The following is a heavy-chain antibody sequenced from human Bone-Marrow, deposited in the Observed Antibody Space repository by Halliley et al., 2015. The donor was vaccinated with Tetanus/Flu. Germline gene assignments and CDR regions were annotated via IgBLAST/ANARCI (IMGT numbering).Heavy chain of an antibody. CDR3: AKVVRKYSDILTGYSFEDV. V-gene: IGHV3-23*01. Sequence: GGSSYLADPVKGRFTISRDNSKNTLYLQMNSLRAEDPAIYYCAKVVRKYSDILTGYSFEDVWGQGTPVTVSS. D-gene: IGHD3-9*01. CDR2: GGSS. J-gene: IGHJ6*02.